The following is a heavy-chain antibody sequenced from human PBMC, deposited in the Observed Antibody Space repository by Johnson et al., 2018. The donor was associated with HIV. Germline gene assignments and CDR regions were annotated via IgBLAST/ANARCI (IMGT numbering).Heavy chain of an antibody. Sequence: VQLVESGGGLVKPGGSLRLSCAVSGFTFNNAWMSWVRQAPGKGLEWVGRIKSKTDGGTADYPAPMKGRFTISRDDSKNTLYLQMNTLKTEDTAVYYCTTDPIAAAGPDAFDIWGQGTVVTVSS. CDR1: GFTFNNAW. V-gene: IGHV3-15*01. CDR2: IKSKTDGGTA. D-gene: IGHD6-13*01. J-gene: IGHJ3*02. CDR3: TTDPIAAAGPDAFDI.